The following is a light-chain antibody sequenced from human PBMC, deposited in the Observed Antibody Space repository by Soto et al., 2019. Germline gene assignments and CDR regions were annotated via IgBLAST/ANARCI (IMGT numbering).Light chain of an antibody. CDR2: WAS. J-gene: IGKJ4*01. V-gene: IGKV4-1*01. CDR1: QSVLYSSNNKNY. CDR3: QQYYSTPLT. Sequence: DILMTQFQDSLALSLGERATINCKSSQSVLYSSNNKNYLAWYQQKPRQPPKLLIYWASTRESGVPDRFSGSGSGTDFTLTISSLQAEDVAVYYCQQYYSTPLTFGGGTKVDIK.